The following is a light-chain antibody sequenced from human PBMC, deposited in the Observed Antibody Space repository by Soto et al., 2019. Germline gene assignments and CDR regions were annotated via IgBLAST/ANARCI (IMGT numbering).Light chain of an antibody. J-gene: IGLJ1*01. CDR1: SSDVGGYNY. CDR3: SSYTSSRTDV. Sequence: QAVLTQPASVSGSPGQSITISCTGTSSDVGGYNYVSWYQQHPGKAPKLIIYDVSNRPSGVSNRFSGSKSGNTASLTISGLQAEDEADYYCSSYTSSRTDVFGTGTKVTVL. V-gene: IGLV2-14*01. CDR2: DVS.